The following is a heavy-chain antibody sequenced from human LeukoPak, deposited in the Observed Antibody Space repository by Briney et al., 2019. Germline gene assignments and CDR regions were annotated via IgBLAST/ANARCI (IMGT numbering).Heavy chain of an antibody. CDR2: INSDGSST. J-gene: IGHJ4*02. CDR1: GFTFSSYW. CDR3: ASPTTNGRSSGYLPHY. V-gene: IGHV3-74*01. Sequence: PGGSLRLSCAASGFTFSSYWMHWVRQAPGKGLVWVSRINSDGSSTSYADSVKGRFTISRDDSKNMLYLQMNSLRAEDTAVNYYASPTTNGRSSGYLPHYWGQGTLVTVSS. D-gene: IGHD6-19*01.